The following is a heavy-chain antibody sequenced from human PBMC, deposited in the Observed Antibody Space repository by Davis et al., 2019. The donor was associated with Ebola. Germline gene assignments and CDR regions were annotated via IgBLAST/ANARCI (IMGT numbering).Heavy chain of an antibody. CDR2: ISAYNGNT. V-gene: IGHV1-18*01. J-gene: IGHJ5*02. CDR3: APDGYNGGNWFDP. D-gene: IGHD5-24*01. CDR1: GYTFTSYG. Sequence: AASVKVSCKASGYTFTSYGISWVRQAPGQGLEWMGWISAYNGNTNYAQKLQGRVTMTTDTSTSTAYMELRSLRSEDTAVYYCAPDGYNGGNWFDPWGQGTLVTVSS.